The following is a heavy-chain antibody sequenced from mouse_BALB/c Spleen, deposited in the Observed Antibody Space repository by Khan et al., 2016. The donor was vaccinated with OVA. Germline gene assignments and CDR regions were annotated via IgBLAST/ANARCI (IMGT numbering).Heavy chain of an antibody. CDR3: ARKIGSDFDY. Sequence: VQLKQSGPELVKPGHSVKISCKASGYSFTGYFMNWVMQSHGKSLEWIGRINPHIGETFYNQKFKGKATLTVDESSSTAHMELRSLASEDSAVYYCARKIGSDFDYWGQGTTLTVSS. J-gene: IGHJ2*01. D-gene: IGHD1-1*01. CDR2: INPHIGET. CDR1: GYSFTGYF. V-gene: IGHV1-20*01.